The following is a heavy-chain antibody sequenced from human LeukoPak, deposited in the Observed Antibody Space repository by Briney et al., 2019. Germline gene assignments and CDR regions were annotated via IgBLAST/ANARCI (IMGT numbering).Heavy chain of an antibody. CDR2: LSSTGDI. CDR3: ARDYNWGFDH. CDR1: GFTFRSYS. J-gene: IGHJ4*02. Sequence: GGSLRLSCVASGFTFRSYSMNWVRQAPGKGLEWVSYLSSTGDIYYADSVKGRFTISRDNAQNSLYLQMDSLRVEDTAVYYCARDYNWGFDHWGQGTLVTVSS. D-gene: IGHD3-16*01. V-gene: IGHV3-21*01.